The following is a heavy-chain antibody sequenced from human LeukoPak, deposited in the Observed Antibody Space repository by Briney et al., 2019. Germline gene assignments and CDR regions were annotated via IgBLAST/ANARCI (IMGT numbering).Heavy chain of an antibody. CDR2: INHSGST. V-gene: IGHV4-34*01. CDR1: GGSFSGYY. D-gene: IGHD5-18*01. J-gene: IGHJ4*02. Sequence: PSETLSLTCAVYGGSFSGYYWSWIRQPPGKGLEWIGEINHSGSTNYNPSLKSRVTISVDTSKNQFSLKLSSVTAADTAVYYCARGGGGYSYGKSVDYWGQGTLVTVSS. CDR3: ARGGGGYSYGKSVDY.